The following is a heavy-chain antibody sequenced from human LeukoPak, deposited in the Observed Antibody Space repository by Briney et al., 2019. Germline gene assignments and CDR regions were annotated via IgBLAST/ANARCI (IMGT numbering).Heavy chain of an antibody. CDR1: GFTFSNYG. D-gene: IGHD2-15*01. CDR2: IWSDGSNK. J-gene: IGHJ5*02. CDR3: ARVTMVAAASYNWFVP. V-gene: IGHV3-33*01. Sequence: GGSLRLSCAASGFTFSNYGMHWVRQAPGKGLEWVAVIWSDGSNKYYADSVRGRFTISRDNSKNTLYLQMNSLRAEDTAVYYCARVTMVAAASYNWFVPWGQGTPVTVSS.